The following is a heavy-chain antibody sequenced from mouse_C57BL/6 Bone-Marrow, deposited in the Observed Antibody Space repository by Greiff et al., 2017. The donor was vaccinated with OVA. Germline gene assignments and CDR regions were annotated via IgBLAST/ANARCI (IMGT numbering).Heavy chain of an antibody. CDR3: AKLGRRAWFAY. Sequence: EVKLMESGGDLVKPGGSLKLSCAASGFTFSSYGMSWVRQTPDKRLEWVATISSGGSYTYYPDSVKGRFTISRDNAKNTLYLQMSSLKSEDTAMYYCAKLGRRAWFAYWGQGTLVTVSA. D-gene: IGHD4-1*01. V-gene: IGHV5-6*01. CDR2: ISSGGSYT. CDR1: GFTFSSYG. J-gene: IGHJ3*01.